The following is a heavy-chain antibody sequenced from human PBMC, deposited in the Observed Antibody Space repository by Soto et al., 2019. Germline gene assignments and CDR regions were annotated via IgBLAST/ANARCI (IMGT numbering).Heavy chain of an antibody. CDR3: ERACRWGTPQFDY. Sequence: EVQLVESGGGLVKPGGSLRLSCAASRFTFSSYSMNWFRQAPGKGLEWVSSISSSGSYIYYADSVKGRFSISVDNAKNSLYVKKNSLRADDSDVDYCERACRWGTPQFDYCGQGTLVTACS. D-gene: IGHD2-8*02. J-gene: IGHJ4*02. CDR1: RFTFSSYS. V-gene: IGHV3-21*01. CDR2: ISSSGSYI.